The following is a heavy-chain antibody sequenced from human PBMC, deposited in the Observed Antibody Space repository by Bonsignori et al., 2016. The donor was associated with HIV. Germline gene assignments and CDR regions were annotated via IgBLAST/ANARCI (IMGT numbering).Heavy chain of an antibody. J-gene: IGHJ3*02. CDR3: ARVLERRGAFDI. Sequence: SETLSLTCTVSGGSISSYYWSWIRQPPGKGLEWIGYIYYSGSTNYNPSLKSRVTISVDTSKNQFSLKLSSVTAADTAVYYCARVLERRGAFDIWGQGTMVTVSS. CDR2: IYYSGST. CDR1: GGSISSYY. D-gene: IGHD1-1*01. V-gene: IGHV4-59*01.